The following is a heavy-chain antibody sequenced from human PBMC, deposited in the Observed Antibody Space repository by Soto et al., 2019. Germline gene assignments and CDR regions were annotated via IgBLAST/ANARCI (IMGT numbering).Heavy chain of an antibody. Sequence: QVQLVESGGGVVQPGTSLTLSCAASGFTFSTYAMHWVRQAPGKGLEWVAVIWHDGSDRFYVDSVKGRFTIFRDNSKNTLYLQMNSLRVEDTAVYNCAREELAVAGTYYYYYGMDVWGQGTTVTVSS. D-gene: IGHD6-19*01. J-gene: IGHJ6*02. CDR3: AREELAVAGTYYYYYGMDV. CDR2: IWHDGSDR. V-gene: IGHV3-33*01. CDR1: GFTFSTYA.